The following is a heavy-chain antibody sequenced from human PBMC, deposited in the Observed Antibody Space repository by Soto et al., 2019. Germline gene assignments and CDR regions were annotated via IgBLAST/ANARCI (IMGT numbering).Heavy chain of an antibody. V-gene: IGHV3-49*05. CDR1: GFTFGDYA. D-gene: IGHD3-3*01. J-gene: IGHJ5*02. CDR2: IRSKAYGGTT. CDR3: TRDGSRFWSGSNWFDP. Sequence: EVQLVESGGGLVKPGRSLRLSCTASGFTFGDYAMSWFRQAPGKGLEWVGFIRSKAYGGTTEYAASVKSRFTISRDDSKSIAYLQMNSLKTEDTAVYYCTRDGSRFWSGSNWFDPWGLGTLVTVSS.